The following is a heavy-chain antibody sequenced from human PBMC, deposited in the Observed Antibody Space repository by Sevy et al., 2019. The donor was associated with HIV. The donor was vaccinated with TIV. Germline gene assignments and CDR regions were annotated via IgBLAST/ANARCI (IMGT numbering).Heavy chain of an antibody. CDR2: IRFDGSMK. Sequence: GESLKISCVASGFRFSDYGMHWVRQAPGKGLEWVSLIRFDGSMKYIADSVKGRFTISRDKVKDTLYLQMNSLRPEDTAVYYCAKDHYDYRTGYYGYYGMDVWGQGTTVTVSS. CDR3: AKDHYDYRTGYYGYYGMDV. CDR1: GFRFSDYG. J-gene: IGHJ6*02. V-gene: IGHV3-30*02. D-gene: IGHD3-3*01.